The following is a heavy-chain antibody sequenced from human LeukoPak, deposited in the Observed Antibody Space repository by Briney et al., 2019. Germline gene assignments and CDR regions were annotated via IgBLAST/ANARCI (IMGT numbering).Heavy chain of an antibody. V-gene: IGHV4-30-4*01. J-gene: IGHJ5*02. CDR3: ARDGVTRWFDP. D-gene: IGHD4-17*01. CDR2: IYYSGST. Sequence: SETLSPTCTVSGGSISSGDYYWSWIRQPPGKGLEWIGYIYYSGSTYYNPSLKSRVTISVDTSKNQFSLKLSSVTAADTAVYYCARDGVTRWFDPWGQGTLVTVSS. CDR1: GGSISSGDYY.